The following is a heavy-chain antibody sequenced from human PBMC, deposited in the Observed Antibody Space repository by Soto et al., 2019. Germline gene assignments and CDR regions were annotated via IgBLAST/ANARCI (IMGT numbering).Heavy chain of an antibody. D-gene: IGHD3-3*01. CDR1: GYTFTSYD. V-gene: IGHV1-8*01. Sequence: AASVKVSCKASGYTFTSYDINWVRQATGQGLEWMGWMNPNSGNTGYAQKFQGRVTMTRNTSISTAYMELSSLRSEDTAVYYCASRKVDDFWSGYYTDYYYYGMDVWGQGTTVTVSS. CDR2: MNPNSGNT. J-gene: IGHJ6*02. CDR3: ASRKVDDFWSGYYTDYYYYGMDV.